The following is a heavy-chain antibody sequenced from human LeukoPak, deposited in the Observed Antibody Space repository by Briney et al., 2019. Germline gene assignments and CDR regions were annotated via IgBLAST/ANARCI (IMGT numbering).Heavy chain of an antibody. D-gene: IGHD6-19*01. J-gene: IGHJ4*02. CDR1: GGSISSSSYY. V-gene: IGHV4-39*07. Sequence: SSETLSPTCTVSGGSISSSSYYWGWIRQPPGKGLEWIGSIYYSGSTYYNPSLKSRVTISVDTSKNQFSLKLSSVTAADTAVYYCAHLIPRIAVAQYWGQGTLVTVSS. CDR2: IYYSGST. CDR3: AHLIPRIAVAQY.